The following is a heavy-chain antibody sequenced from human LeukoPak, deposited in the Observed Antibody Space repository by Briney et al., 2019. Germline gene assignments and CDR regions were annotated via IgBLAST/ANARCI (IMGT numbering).Heavy chain of an antibody. CDR2: ISGSGGST. D-gene: IGHD3-10*02. CDR3: AKGYQSGITMYYFDY. Sequence: GGSLRLSCAASGFTFSSYAMSWVRQAPGKGLEWVSAISGSGGSTYYADSVKGRFTISRDNSKNTLYLQMNSLRAEDTAVYFCAKGYQSGITMYYFDYWGQGTLVTVSS. V-gene: IGHV3-23*01. J-gene: IGHJ4*02. CDR1: GFTFSSYA.